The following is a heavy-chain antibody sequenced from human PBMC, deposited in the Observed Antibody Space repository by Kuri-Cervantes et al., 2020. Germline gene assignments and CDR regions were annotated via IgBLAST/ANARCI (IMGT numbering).Heavy chain of an antibody. CDR1: EFTVSSYW. Sequence: GESLKISWSGSEFTVSSYWMSWVRQAPGKGLEWVANIKHDANDKDYVDSVEGRFTVSRDNAKNTLYLQMNSLRAEDAAVYYCARDWGASGSTNAFDIWGQGTMVTVSS. D-gene: IGHD3-10*01. CDR2: IKHDANDK. V-gene: IGHV3-7*01. J-gene: IGHJ3*02. CDR3: ARDWGASGSTNAFDI.